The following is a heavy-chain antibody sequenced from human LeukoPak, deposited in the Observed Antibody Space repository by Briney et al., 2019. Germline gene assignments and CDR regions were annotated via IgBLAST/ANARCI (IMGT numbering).Heavy chain of an antibody. Sequence: PSETLSLTCTVSGGSINSYYWSWIRQPPGKGLEWIGYIYYSGSTNYNPSLKSRVTISVDTSNNKFSLKLTSLTAADTAVYYCVTHLSAGRPAFDIWGQGTMVTVSS. CDR2: IYYSGST. D-gene: IGHD2-15*01. CDR1: GGSINSYY. V-gene: IGHV4-59*08. J-gene: IGHJ3*02. CDR3: VTHLSAGRPAFDI.